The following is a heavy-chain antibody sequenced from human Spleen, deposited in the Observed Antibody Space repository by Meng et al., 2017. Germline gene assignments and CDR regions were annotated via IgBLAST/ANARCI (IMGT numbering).Heavy chain of an antibody. V-gene: IGHV5-51*01. CDR1: GYSFTSYW. CDR2: IYPGDSDT. D-gene: IGHD3-10*01. J-gene: IGHJ5*02. Sequence: KVSCKGSGYSFTSYWIGWVRQMPGKGLEWMGIIYPGDSDTRYSPSFQGQVTISADKSISTAYLQWSSLKASDTAMYYCARRYYGSGSYYTRGPFDPWGQGTRVTVSS. CDR3: ARRYYGSGSYYTRGPFDP.